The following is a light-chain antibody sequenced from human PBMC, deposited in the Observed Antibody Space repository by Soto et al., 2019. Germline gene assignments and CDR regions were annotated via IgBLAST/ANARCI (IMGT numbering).Light chain of an antibody. J-gene: IGLJ2*01. CDR1: SSDVGSYNL. V-gene: IGLV2-23*02. Sequence: QSALTQPASVSGSPGQSITISCTGTSSDVGSYNLVSWYQTHPGKAPKLMIYEVSKGPSGVSNRFSGSKSGNTASLTISGLQAEDEADYYCCSYAGSSTFVVFGGGTQLTVL. CDR2: EVS. CDR3: CSYAGSSTFVV.